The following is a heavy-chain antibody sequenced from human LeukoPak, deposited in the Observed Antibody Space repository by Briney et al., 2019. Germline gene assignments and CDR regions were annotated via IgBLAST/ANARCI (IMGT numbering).Heavy chain of an antibody. CDR1: GITLSNYA. CDR2: ISGSGGGT. V-gene: IGHV3-23*01. J-gene: IGHJ4*02. Sequence: GGSLRLSCAVSGITLSNYAMTWVRQASGKGLEWVAGISGSGGGTNYADSVKGRFTISRDNSKNTLYLQMNNLRVDDTAVYFCAKRGVVIRVILVGFHKEAYYFDSWGQGALVTVSS. CDR3: AKRGVVIRVILVGFHKEAYYFDS. D-gene: IGHD3-22*01.